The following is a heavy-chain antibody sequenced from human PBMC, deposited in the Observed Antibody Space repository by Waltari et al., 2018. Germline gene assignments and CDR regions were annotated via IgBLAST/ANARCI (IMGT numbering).Heavy chain of an antibody. D-gene: IGHD3-10*01. CDR2: INPNRGGT. V-gene: IGHV1-2*02. CDR3: ARDLAYRGAFDI. Sequence: QVQLVQSGAEVKKPGASVKVSCKASGYTFTGYYMHWVRQAPGQGLEWMGWINPNRGGTNYAQKFQGRVTMTRDTSISTAYMELSRLRSDDTAVYYCARDLAYRGAFDIWGQGTMVTVSS. J-gene: IGHJ3*02. CDR1: GYTFTGYY.